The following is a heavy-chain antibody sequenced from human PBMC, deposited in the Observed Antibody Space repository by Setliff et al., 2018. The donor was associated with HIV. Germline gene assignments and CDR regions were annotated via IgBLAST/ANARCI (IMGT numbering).Heavy chain of an antibody. D-gene: IGHD1-1*01. J-gene: IGHJ5*02. Sequence: ASVKVSCKASGYTFTSYAIHWVRQAPGQRLEWMGWINAGNGNTKYSQEFQGRVTITTDESTSTAYMELSSLGSEDAAVYYCAGGLVSQKVPLDPWGQGTLVTVSS. CDR2: INAGNGNT. CDR1: GYTFTSYA. V-gene: IGHV1-3*03. CDR3: AGGLVSQKVPLDP.